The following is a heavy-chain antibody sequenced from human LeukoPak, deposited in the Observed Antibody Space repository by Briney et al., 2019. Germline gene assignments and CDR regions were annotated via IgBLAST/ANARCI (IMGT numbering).Heavy chain of an antibody. J-gene: IGHJ4*02. V-gene: IGHV4-59*11. D-gene: IGHD2-2*01. Sequence: SETLSLTCTVSGGSISSHYWSWIRQPPGKGLEWIGYIYYSGGTNYNPSLKSRVTISVDTSKNQFSLKLSSVTAADTAVYYCARASMYRGYFDYWGQGTLVTVSS. CDR3: ARASMYRGYFDY. CDR2: IYYSGGT. CDR1: GGSISSHY.